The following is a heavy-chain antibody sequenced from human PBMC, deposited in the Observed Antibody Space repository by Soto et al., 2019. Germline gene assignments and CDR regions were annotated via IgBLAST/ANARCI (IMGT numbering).Heavy chain of an antibody. CDR1: GYNFKSFW. Sequence: EVQLVQSGAEVKKPGESLKISCNGSGYNFKSFWIAWVRQGPGNGLEWMGIIYPDDSDVRYSPSFQGQVIMSVDKSTTTAYLQWSSLKTSDTAMYYCARVKGYNGHEGPIWFDSWGQGTLVTVSS. J-gene: IGHJ5*01. V-gene: IGHV5-51*03. D-gene: IGHD1-1*01. CDR3: ARVKGYNGHEGPIWFDS. CDR2: IYPDDSDV.